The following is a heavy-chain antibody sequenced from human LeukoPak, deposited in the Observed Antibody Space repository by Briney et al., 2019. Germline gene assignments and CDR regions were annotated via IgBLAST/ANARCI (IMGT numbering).Heavy chain of an antibody. J-gene: IGHJ4*02. CDR3: ARHKTAVAGTFDY. CDR2: IYYSGST. Sequence: SETLSLTCAVYGGSFSDYFWSWIRQPPGKGLEWIGSIYYSGSTYYNPSLKSRVTISVDTSKNQFSLKLSSVTAADTAVYYCARHKTAVAGTFDYWGQGTLVTVSS. CDR1: GGSFSDYF. V-gene: IGHV4-34*01. D-gene: IGHD6-19*01.